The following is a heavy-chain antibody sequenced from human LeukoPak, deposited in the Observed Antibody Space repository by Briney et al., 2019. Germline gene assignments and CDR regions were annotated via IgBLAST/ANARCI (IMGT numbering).Heavy chain of an antibody. J-gene: IGHJ6*03. D-gene: IGHD3-3*01. CDR3: ARGPFRDYDFWSGYFYYYYYYYMDV. Sequence: VASVKVSCKASGYTFTSYDINWVRQATGQGLEWMGWMNPNSGNTGYAQKFQGRVTITRNTSISTAYMELSSLRSEDTAVYYCARGPFRDYDFWSGYFYYYYYYYMDVWGKGATVTVSS. CDR2: MNPNSGNT. CDR1: GYTFTSYD. V-gene: IGHV1-8*03.